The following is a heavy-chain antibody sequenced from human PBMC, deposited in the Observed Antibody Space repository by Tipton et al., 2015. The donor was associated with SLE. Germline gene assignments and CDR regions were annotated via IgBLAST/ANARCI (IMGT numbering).Heavy chain of an antibody. CDR2: ISSSGTTT. CDR1: GFSFSSYD. J-gene: IGHJ4*02. CDR3: ARDPYGSGTNY. Sequence: LRLSCVASGFSFSSYDLNWVRQAPGKGLEWISFISSSGTTTYYADSVKGRFTISRDNAKNSVYLQMDSLRAEDTAVYYCARDPYGSGTNYWGQGTLVTVSS. V-gene: IGHV3-48*03. D-gene: IGHD3-10*01.